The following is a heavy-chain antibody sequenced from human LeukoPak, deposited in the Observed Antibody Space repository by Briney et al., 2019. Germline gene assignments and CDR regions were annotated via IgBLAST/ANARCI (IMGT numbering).Heavy chain of an antibody. Sequence: SETLSLTCAVYGGSFSGYYWSWIRQPPGKGLEWIGEINHSGSTNYSPSLKSRVTISVDTSKNQFSLKLSSVTAADTAVYYCARGTYDYYDSSGYSDYWGQGTLVTVSS. V-gene: IGHV4-34*01. D-gene: IGHD3-22*01. J-gene: IGHJ4*02. CDR2: INHSGST. CDR3: ARGTYDYYDSSGYSDY. CDR1: GGSFSGYY.